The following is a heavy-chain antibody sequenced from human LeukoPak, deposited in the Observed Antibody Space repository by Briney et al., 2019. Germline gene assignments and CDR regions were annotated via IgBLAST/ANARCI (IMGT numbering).Heavy chain of an antibody. CDR1: GFAFSNYA. Sequence: LAGGSLRLSCAASGFAFSNYAMSWVRQAPGKGLEWVSSLISSGTTTYYADSVKGRFTISRDNSKSTVHLQMDSLRAEDSAVYYCAKNAGYSYGLYYFDYWGQGTLVTVSS. CDR3: AKNAGYSYGLYYFDY. D-gene: IGHD5-18*01. CDR2: LISSGTTT. J-gene: IGHJ4*02. V-gene: IGHV3-23*01.